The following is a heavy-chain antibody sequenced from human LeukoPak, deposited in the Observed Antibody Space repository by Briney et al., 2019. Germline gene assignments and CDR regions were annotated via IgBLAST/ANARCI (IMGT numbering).Heavy chain of an antibody. J-gene: IGHJ4*02. CDR2: LWHDGSNE. CDR3: ARGVWCSDGSCYRTFDY. Sequence: GGSLRLSCAASGFSFSTYGMHWVRQAPGKGLEWVAGLWHDGSNECYADSVKGPFTTSRDNSKNTLYLQMNSLRAEDTAVYYCARGVWCSDGSCYRTFDYWGQGALVTVSS. D-gene: IGHD2-15*01. CDR1: GFSFSTYG. V-gene: IGHV3-33*01.